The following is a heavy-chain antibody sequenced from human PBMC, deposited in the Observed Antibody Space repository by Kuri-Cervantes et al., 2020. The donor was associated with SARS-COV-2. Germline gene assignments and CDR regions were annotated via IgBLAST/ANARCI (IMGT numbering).Heavy chain of an antibody. CDR3: ARRGRKFPDYYFDY. J-gene: IGHJ4*02. D-gene: IGHD4/OR15-4a*01. CDR1: GYSFTSYW. V-gene: IGHV5-51*01. CDR2: IYPGDSDT. Sequence: KVSCKGSGYSFTSYWIGWVRQMPGKGLEWMGIIYPGDSDTRYSPSFQGQATISADKSISTAYLQWSSLKASDTAVYYCARRGRKFPDYYFDYWGQGTLVTVSS.